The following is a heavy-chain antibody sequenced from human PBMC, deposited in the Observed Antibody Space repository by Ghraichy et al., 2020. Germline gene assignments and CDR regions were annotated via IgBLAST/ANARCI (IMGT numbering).Heavy chain of an antibody. CDR1: GFTFDDYA. Sequence: GESLNISCVASGFTFDDYAMHWVRQAPGKGLEWVSLISGDGGSTYYADSVKGRFTISRDNSKNSLYLQMNSLRTEDTALYYCAKDIRGGYGADYWGQGTLVTVSS. J-gene: IGHJ4*02. V-gene: IGHV3-43*02. D-gene: IGHD4-17*01. CDR3: AKDIRGGYGADY. CDR2: ISGDGGST.